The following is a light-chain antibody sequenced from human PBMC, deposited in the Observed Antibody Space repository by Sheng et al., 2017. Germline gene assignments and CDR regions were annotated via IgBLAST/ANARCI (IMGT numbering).Light chain of an antibody. CDR2: DGT. CDR1: SSDVGGYRY. CDR3: QSYDNSLSGSV. Sequence: QSALTQPASVSGSPGQTITISCTGSSSDVGGYRYVSWYQQHPGKAPRLLIYDGTDRFSGVSDRFSASKIGNTASLAITGLQAEDEADYYCQSYDNSLSGSVFGTGTKVTV. J-gene: IGLJ1*01. V-gene: IGLV2-14*03.